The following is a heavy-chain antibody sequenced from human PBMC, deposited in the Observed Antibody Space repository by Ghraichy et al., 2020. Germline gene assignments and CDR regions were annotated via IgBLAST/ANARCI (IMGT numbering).Heavy chain of an antibody. D-gene: IGHD2-2*01. CDR1: GGSFSGYY. V-gene: IGHV4-34*01. Sequence: SETLSLTCAVYGGSFSGYYWSWIRQPPGKGLEWIGEINHSGSTNYNPSLKSRVTISVDTSKNQFSLKLSSVTAADTAVYYCARGGYDGLGYWGQGTLVTVSS. J-gene: IGHJ4*02. CDR2: INHSGST. CDR3: ARGGYDGLGY.